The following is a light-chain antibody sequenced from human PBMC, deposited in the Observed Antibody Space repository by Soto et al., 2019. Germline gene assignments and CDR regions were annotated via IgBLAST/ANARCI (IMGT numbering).Light chain of an antibody. CDR3: QQYHTWPIT. J-gene: IGKJ4*01. Sequence: EVVMTQSPATLSVSPGERATLSCRASQSVSSNLAWYQQKPGQAPRLLIYGASSRATGTPARFSGSGSGTEFTLTISSLQSEDCAIYYCQQYHTWPITFGGGTMVDIK. CDR1: QSVSSN. CDR2: GAS. V-gene: IGKV3-15*01.